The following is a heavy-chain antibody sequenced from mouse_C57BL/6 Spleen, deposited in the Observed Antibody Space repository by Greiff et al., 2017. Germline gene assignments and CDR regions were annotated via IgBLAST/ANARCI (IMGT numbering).Heavy chain of an antibody. V-gene: IGHV3-6*01. CDR2: ISYDGSN. D-gene: IGHD6-5*01. Sequence: EVKLLESGPGLVKPSQSLSLTCSVTGYSITSGYYWNWIRQFPGNKLEWMGYISYDGSNNYNPSLNNRISITRDTSKNQFFLKLNSVTTEDTATYYCARDLMPTHNDFDYWGQGTTRTVSS. J-gene: IGHJ2*01. CDR3: ARDLMPTHNDFDY. CDR1: GYSITSGYY.